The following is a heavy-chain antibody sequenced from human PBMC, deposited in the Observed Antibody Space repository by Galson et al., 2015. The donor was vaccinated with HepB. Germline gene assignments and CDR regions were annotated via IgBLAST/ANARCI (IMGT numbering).Heavy chain of an antibody. V-gene: IGHV4-34*01. CDR1: GGSFSGYY. Sequence: SETLSLTCAVYGGSFSGYYWSWIRQPPGKGLEWIGEINHSGSTNYNPSLKSRVTISVDTSKNQFSLKLSSVTAADTAVYYCARAGGYYDILTGPGNGRGNDYWGQGTLVTVSP. J-gene: IGHJ4*02. CDR2: INHSGST. CDR3: ARAGGYYDILTGPGNGRGNDY. D-gene: IGHD3-9*01.